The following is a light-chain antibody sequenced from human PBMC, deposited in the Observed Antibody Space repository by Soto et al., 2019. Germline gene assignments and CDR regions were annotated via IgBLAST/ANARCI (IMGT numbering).Light chain of an antibody. CDR3: SSYTSSSTLV. CDR2: DVS. V-gene: IGLV2-14*01. J-gene: IGLJ2*01. CDR1: SSDVGGYNY. Sequence: SALTQPASVSGSPGQSITISCTGTSSDVGGYNYVSWYQQHPGKAPKLMIYDVSNRPSGVSNRFSGSKSGNTASLTISGLQAEDEADYYCSSYTSSSTLVFGGGTKPTVL.